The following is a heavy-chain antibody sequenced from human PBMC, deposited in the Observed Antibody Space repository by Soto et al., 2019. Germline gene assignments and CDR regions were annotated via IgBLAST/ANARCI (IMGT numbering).Heavy chain of an antibody. V-gene: IGHV1-18*01. Sequence: QDQLVQSGAEVKKPGASVTVSCKASGYSFTNYGVTWVRQAPGQGLEWMGWISAFNGNTHYAQNLQGRVTMTTDASTSTAYMELSSLRSDDTAVYYCARDRGVAPPVAGNTHYYYYMDVWGKGTTVTVSS. J-gene: IGHJ6*03. CDR2: ISAFNGNT. CDR1: GYSFTNYG. CDR3: ARDRGVAPPVAGNTHYYYYMDV. D-gene: IGHD6-19*01.